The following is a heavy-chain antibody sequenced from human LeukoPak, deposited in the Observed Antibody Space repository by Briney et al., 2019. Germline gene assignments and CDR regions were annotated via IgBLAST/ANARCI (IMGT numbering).Heavy chain of an antibody. V-gene: IGHV3-21*01. CDR3: ARSKTIQLDAMDV. J-gene: IGHJ6*04. CDR2: ISSSTKYI. Sequence: NSGGSLKLACAASGLPFSTYSMNWVRPAPGKGLEWVSSISSSTKYIHYADSVKGRFTMSRDNAKNSLHLQMNSLRVEDTAVYYCARSKTIQLDAMDVWGTGTTVTVSS. CDR1: GLPFSTYS. D-gene: IGHD5-18*01.